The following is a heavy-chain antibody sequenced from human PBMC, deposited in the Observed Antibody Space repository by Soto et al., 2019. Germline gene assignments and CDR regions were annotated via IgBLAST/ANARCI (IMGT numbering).Heavy chain of an antibody. CDR3: ARDGATTHYYYYGMDV. J-gene: IGHJ6*02. CDR2: INAGNGNT. CDR1: GYTFTSYA. Sequence: QVQLVQSGAEVKKPGASVKVSCKASGYTFTSYAMHWVRQAPGQRLEWMGWINAGNGNTKYSQKFQGRVTITRDTAASTAYMELGSLRLEDTAVYYCARDGATTHYYYYGMDVWGQGTTVTVSS. D-gene: IGHD5-12*01. V-gene: IGHV1-3*01.